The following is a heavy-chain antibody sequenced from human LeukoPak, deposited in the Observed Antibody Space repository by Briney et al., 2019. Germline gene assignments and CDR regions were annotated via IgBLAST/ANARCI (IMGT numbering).Heavy chain of an antibody. CDR3: AGLRYTYGKNFDY. D-gene: IGHD5-18*01. Sequence: PGGSLRLSCAASGFTFKAYWMSWVRQAPGTGLEWVANIQQDGSEKNYVASVKGRFTISRDNARNSLYLEMNSLRAEDTAVYYCAGLRYTYGKNFDYWGQGTLVTVSS. CDR2: IQQDGSEK. J-gene: IGHJ4*02. V-gene: IGHV3-7*01. CDR1: GFTFKAYW.